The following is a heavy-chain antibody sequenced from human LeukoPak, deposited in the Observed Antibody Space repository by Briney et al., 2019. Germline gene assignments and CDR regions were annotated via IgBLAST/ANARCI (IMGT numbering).Heavy chain of an antibody. CDR3: AKADRKSRPRITIFGVVILGAFDI. V-gene: IGHV3-23*01. J-gene: IGHJ3*02. D-gene: IGHD3-3*01. CDR1: GFAFSSYA. Sequence: GGSLRLSCAASGFAFSSYAMSWVRQAPGKGLEWVSAISGSGGSTYYADSVKGRFTISRDNSKNTLYLQMNSLRAEDTAVYYCAKADRKSRPRITIFGVVILGAFDIWSQGTMVTVSS. CDR2: ISGSGGST.